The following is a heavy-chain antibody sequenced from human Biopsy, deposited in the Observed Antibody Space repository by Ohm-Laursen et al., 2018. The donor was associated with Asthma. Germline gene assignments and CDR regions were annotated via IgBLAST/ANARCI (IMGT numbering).Heavy chain of an antibody. CDR1: GYTSNSAD. V-gene: IGHV1-18*01. CDR2: ISVYNGNT. J-gene: IGHJ6*02. D-gene: IGHD3-10*01. CDR3: ARAVDYSHYYGIDV. Sequence: ASVKVSCKTSGYTSNSADITWVRQAPGQGLEWMGWISVYNGNTKVAQKLQDRVTMITDTSTSTAYMELRCLRSDDTAVYFCARAVDYSHYYGIDVWGQGTTVTVS.